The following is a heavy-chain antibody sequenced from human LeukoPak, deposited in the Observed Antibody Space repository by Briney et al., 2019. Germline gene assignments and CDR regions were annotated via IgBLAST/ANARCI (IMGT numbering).Heavy chain of an antibody. J-gene: IGHJ4*02. D-gene: IGHD3-3*01. V-gene: IGHV3-21*01. CDR2: ISSSSSYI. Sequence: GGSLRLSCAASGFTFSSYSMNWVRQAPGKGLGWVSSISSSSSYIYYADSVKGRFTISRDNAKNSLYLQMNSLRAEDTAVYYCARDFDYDFSAFDYWGQGTLVTVSS. CDR3: ARDFDYDFSAFDY. CDR1: GFTFSSYS.